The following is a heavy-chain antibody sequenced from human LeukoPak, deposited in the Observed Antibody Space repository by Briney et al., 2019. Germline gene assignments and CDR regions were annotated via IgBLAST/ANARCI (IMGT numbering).Heavy chain of an antibody. CDR1: GCTFSSYA. Sequence: WGSLSPSWAASGCTFSSYAMSWVRQAPGKGLGGVSAFIVSGDSTYYADSVKSRFTISRDNSMNTLYLQMNSLRAEGTALYYCAAGWGTTVTSSFYYGMDVWGQGTTVTVSS. CDR2: FIVSGDST. V-gene: IGHV3-23*01. D-gene: IGHD4-17*01. CDR3: AAGWGTTVTSSFYYGMDV. J-gene: IGHJ6*02.